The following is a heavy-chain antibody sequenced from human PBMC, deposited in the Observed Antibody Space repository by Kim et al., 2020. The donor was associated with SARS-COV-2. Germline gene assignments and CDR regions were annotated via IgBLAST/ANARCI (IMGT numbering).Heavy chain of an antibody. V-gene: IGHV3-64*01. CDR1: GFTFSSYA. D-gene: IGHD5-18*01. Sequence: GGSLRLSCAASGFTFSSYAMHWVRQAPGKGLEYVSAISSNGGSTNYANSVKGRFTISRDNSKNTLYLQMGSLRAEDMAVYYCARDGLSGYSYGYVYYYGMDFWGQGTTVTVSS. J-gene: IGHJ6*02. CDR3: ARDGLSGYSYGYVYYYGMDF. CDR2: ISSNGGST.